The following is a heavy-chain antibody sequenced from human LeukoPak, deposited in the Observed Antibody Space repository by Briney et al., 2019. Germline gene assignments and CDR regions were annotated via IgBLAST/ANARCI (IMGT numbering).Heavy chain of an antibody. CDR1: GGSISSGPYY. D-gene: IGHD3-9*01. J-gene: IGHJ4*02. CDR3: ARWNNDVLTGFYDSFDY. V-gene: IGHV4-61*02. CDR2: SYPGGAT. Sequence: SQTLSLTCSVSGGSISSGPYYWGWIRQPAGKGLEWIGRSYPGGATNYNPSLKSRVTISIDTSANQFSLKLNSVTAADTAVYFCARWNNDVLTGFYDSFDYWGQGILVTVSS.